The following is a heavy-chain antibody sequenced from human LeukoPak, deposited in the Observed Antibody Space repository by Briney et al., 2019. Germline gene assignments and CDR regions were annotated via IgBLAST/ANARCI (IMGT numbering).Heavy chain of an antibody. CDR2: ISASGDKT. D-gene: IGHD3-10*01. V-gene: IGHV3-23*01. CDR1: GFTFSSYA. J-gene: IGHJ4*02. CDR3: AKDGTNYGLGTSFDN. Sequence: QPGGSLRLSCAASGFTFSSYAMTWVRQPPGKGLEWVAAISASGDKTYYADSVKGRFIISRDNSKTTLFLQLNSLGAGDSAVFYCAKDGTNYGLGTSFDNWGQGTLVTVTS.